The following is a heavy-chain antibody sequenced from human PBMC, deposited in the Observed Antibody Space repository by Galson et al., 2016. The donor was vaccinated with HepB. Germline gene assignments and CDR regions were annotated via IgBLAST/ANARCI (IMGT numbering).Heavy chain of an antibody. D-gene: IGHD4-17*01. V-gene: IGHV5-51*01. CDR2: IFPRDFET. Sequence: QSGAEVKKPGESLKISCKGSGYIFNRYWIGWVRQMPGKGLEWMGIIFPRDFETRYSPSFQGRVTISADMSLSTAYLQWNSLKASDTAIYYCARQGDDYGLAYWGQGALVTVSS. CDR1: GYIFNRYW. J-gene: IGHJ4*02. CDR3: ARQGDDYGLAY.